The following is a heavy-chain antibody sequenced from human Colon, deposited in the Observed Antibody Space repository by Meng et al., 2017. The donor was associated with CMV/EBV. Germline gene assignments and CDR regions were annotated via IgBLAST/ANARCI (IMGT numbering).Heavy chain of an antibody. CDR2: ISWNSGNI. V-gene: IGHV3-9*01. J-gene: IGHJ6*02. CDR1: GFTFDDYA. D-gene: IGHD3-10*01. Sequence: SLRLSCAGSGFTFDDYAIHWVRQVPGKGLEWVSGISWNSGNIDYADSVKGRFTISRDNAKNSLYLQMNSLRAEDTALYYCAREMYYPGSGNYAAFYYGMDVWGQGTTVTVSS. CDR3: AREMYYPGSGNYAAFYYGMDV.